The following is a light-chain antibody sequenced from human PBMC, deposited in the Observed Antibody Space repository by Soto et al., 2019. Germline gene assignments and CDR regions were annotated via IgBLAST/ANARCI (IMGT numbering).Light chain of an antibody. CDR1: QSVSSN. CDR2: GAS. V-gene: IGKV3-15*01. J-gene: IGKJ5*01. Sequence: EIVMTQSPATLSVSPGERATLSCRATQSVSSNLAWYQQKPGQAPRLLIYGASTRATAIPARFSGSGSGTEFTLTISSLQSEAFAVYYCQQYNNWPPITFGQGTRLEIK. CDR3: QQYNNWPPIT.